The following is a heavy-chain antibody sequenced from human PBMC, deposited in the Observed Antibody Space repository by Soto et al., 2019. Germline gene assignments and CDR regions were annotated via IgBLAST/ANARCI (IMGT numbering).Heavy chain of an antibody. V-gene: IGHV1-69*01. D-gene: IGHD4-17*01. CDR3: ARGGYGDYGKPFDY. CDR1: GGTFSSYS. Sequence: QVQLVQSGAEVKKSGSSVKVSCKASGGTFSSYSISWVRQAPGQGLEWMGGITPLFGSANYAQKFQGRVTITGDESTSTAYMQLSSLSSEDTAVYYWARGGYGDYGKPFDYWGQGTLVTVSS. CDR2: ITPLFGSA. J-gene: IGHJ4*02.